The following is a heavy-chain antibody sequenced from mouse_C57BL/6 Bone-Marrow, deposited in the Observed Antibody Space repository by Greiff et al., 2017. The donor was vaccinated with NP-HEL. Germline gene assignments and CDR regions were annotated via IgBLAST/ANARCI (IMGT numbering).Heavy chain of an antibody. CDR3: ARKGVYGYDEAWFAY. CDR1: GFSLTSYG. Sequence: VQLVESGPGLVQPSQSLSITCTVSGFSLTSYGVHWVRQSPGKGLEWLGVIWSGGSTDYNAAFISRLSISKDNSKSQVFFKMNSLQADDTAIYYCARKGVYGYDEAWFAYWGQGTLVTVSA. CDR2: IWSGGST. V-gene: IGHV2-2*01. J-gene: IGHJ3*01. D-gene: IGHD2-2*01.